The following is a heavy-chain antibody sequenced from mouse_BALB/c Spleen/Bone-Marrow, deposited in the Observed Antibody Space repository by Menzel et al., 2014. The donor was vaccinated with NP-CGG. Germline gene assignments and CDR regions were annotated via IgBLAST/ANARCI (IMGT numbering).Heavy chain of an antibody. D-gene: IGHD1-2*01. CDR1: GFNIXDTY. V-gene: IGHV14-3*02. CDR2: IDPANGNT. CDR3: ARYYYGYYFDY. J-gene: IGHJ2*01. Sequence: EVMLVESGAELVKPGASVKLSCTASGFNIXDTYMHWVKQRPEQGLEWIGRIDPANGNTKYDPKFQGKATITADTSSNTAYLQLSSLTSEDTAVYYCARYYYGYYFDYWGQGTTLTVSS.